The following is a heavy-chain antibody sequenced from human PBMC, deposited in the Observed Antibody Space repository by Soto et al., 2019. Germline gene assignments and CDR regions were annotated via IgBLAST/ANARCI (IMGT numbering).Heavy chain of an antibody. D-gene: IGHD6-19*01. CDR3: ATRTGWIFGY. J-gene: IGHJ4*02. CDR1: GFTVSNNW. CDR2: IKPDGSEK. Sequence: GGSVRLCCAASGFTVSNNWMTWVRQAPGKGLEWLANIKPDGSEKYYVDSVKGRFTISKDNAKNSLYLHMNSLRVEDTAMYYCATRTGWIFGYSGPAALVTVSS. V-gene: IGHV3-7*01.